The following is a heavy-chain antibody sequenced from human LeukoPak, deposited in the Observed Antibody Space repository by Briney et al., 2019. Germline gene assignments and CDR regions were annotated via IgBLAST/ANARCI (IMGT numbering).Heavy chain of an antibody. V-gene: IGHV4-59*01. D-gene: IGHD3-9*01. CDR1: GGSISSNY. CDR2: IYYSGNI. Sequence: SETLSLTCTVSGGSISSNYWSWIRQPPGKGLEWIGYIYYSGNIDYSPSLKSRVTISVDTSKKQFSLKLRSVTAADTAVYYCARVGYDILTGYYKLNAFDIWGQGTMVTVSS. CDR3: ARVGYDILTGYYKLNAFDI. J-gene: IGHJ3*02.